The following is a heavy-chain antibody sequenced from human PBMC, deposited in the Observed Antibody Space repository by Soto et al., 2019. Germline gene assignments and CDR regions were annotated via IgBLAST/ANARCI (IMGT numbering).Heavy chain of an antibody. D-gene: IGHD5-12*01. CDR2: IYWDDDK. CDR1: GFTLSTFVVA. CDR3: AHRGCSGHYDY. J-gene: IGHJ4*02. Sequence: QITLKESGPTLVKPTQTLTLTCTFSGFTLSTFVVAVGWIRQPPGKALEWLALIYWDDDKHYSASLKSRLTVTKDTSKNQVVITMTNMDPVDTATYFCAHRGCSGHYDYWGQGTLVTVSS. V-gene: IGHV2-5*02.